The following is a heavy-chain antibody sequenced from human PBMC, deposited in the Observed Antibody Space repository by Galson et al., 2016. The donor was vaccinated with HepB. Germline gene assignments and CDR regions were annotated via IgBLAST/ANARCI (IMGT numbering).Heavy chain of an antibody. J-gene: IGHJ4*02. Sequence: SLRLSCAASGFTFSKYGMHWVRQAPGKGLEWVAGIWYDGSSKNYADSVKGRFIIFRDNSRNTLYLEMNSLRAEDTAVYFCVKGLYGSGSSGDYWGQGTLVTVSS. CDR3: VKGLYGSGSSGDY. CDR2: IWYDGSSK. D-gene: IGHD3-10*01. V-gene: IGHV3-33*06. CDR1: GFTFSKYG.